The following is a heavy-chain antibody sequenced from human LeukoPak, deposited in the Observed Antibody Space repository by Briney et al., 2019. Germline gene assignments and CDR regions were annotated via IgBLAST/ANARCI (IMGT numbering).Heavy chain of an antibody. D-gene: IGHD3-22*01. V-gene: IGHV3-30*18. CDR3: AKGSTNYDDGSGTVDY. CDR1: GFTFSSYG. Sequence: GGSLRLSCAASGFTFSSYGMHWARQAPGKGLEWVAVISYDGSNKYYADSVKGRFTISRDNSKNTLYLQMNSLRAEDTAVYYCAKGSTNYDDGSGTVDYWGQGTLVPVSS. J-gene: IGHJ4*02. CDR2: ISYDGSNK.